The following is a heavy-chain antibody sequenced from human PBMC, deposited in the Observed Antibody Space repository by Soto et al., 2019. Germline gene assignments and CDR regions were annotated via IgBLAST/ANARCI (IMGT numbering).Heavy chain of an antibody. CDR3: GKDEQHGGKDY. D-gene: IGHD6-13*01. V-gene: IGHV3-30*18. CDR2: ISSDGSNE. J-gene: IGHJ4*03. Sequence: QVQLVESGGGVVQPGRSLRLSCAASGFTFSSYAMHWVRQAPGKGLEWVAVISSDGSNEYYADSVKGRFTISRDNSKNTLYLQLNSRRAEDSAVYYCGKDEQHGGKDYWGQGTLVTVSS. CDR1: GFTFSSYA.